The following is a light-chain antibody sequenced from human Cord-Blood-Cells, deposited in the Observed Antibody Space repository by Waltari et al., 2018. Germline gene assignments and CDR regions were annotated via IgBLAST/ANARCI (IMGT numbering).Light chain of an antibody. V-gene: IGLV2-8*01. CDR3: SSYAGSNNYV. CDR2: EVR. J-gene: IGLJ1*01. CDR1: SRHGGGFNY. Sequence: QSALTQPPSPSGSPGQSVTITCPGTSRHGGGFNYVSRYQQHPGKAHKLMIYEVRKRPAGVPDRFSGSKSGNTASLTVSGLQAEDEADYYCSSYAGSNNYVFGTGTKVTVL.